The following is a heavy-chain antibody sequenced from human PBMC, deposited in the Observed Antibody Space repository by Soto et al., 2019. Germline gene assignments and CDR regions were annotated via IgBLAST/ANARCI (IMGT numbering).Heavy chain of an antibody. V-gene: IGHV3-9*01. D-gene: IGHD3-16*02. J-gene: IGHJ4*03. CDR2: IIWNSGSI. CDR1: VFTFNDYA. Sequence: SLRLSCASSVFTFNDYAMHCVRQAPGKCLEWVSSIIWNSGSIAYADSVKGRFTISRDNAKNSLYLQMNSLRAEDTALYFCVKELKFNRFDILGQGTLVPVSS. CDR3: VKELKFNRFDI.